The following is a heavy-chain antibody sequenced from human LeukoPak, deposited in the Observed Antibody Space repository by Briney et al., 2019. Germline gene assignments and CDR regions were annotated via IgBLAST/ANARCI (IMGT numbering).Heavy chain of an antibody. CDR1: GLSVSSNY. Sequence: GGSLRLSCVASGLSVSSNYMSWVRQAPGKGLEWVSVIYRDGSSYYAESVKGRFTISRNNSKNTLYIQMNSLRAEDTAVYYCARSFYDILIGYYQYFDYWGQGTLVTVSS. V-gene: IGHV3-66*01. CDR2: IYRDGSS. CDR3: ARSFYDILIGYYQYFDY. J-gene: IGHJ4*02. D-gene: IGHD3-9*01.